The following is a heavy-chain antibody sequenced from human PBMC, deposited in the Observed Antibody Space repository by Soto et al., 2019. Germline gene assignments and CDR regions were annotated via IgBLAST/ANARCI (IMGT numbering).Heavy chain of an antibody. J-gene: IGHJ6*03. CDR2: IIPILGIA. CDR3: ARNGAATLYYYYMDV. V-gene: IGHV1-69*02. Sequence: QVQLVHSGAEVKKPGSSVKVSCKASGGTFSSYTISWVRQAPGQGLEWMGRIIPILGIANYAQKFQGRVTITADKSTSTAYMELSSLRSEDTAVYYCARNGAATLYYYYMDVWGKGTTVTVSS. D-gene: IGHD2-15*01. CDR1: GGTFSSYT.